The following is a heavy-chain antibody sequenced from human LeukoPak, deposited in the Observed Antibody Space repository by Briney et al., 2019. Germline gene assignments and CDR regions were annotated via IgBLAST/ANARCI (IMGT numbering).Heavy chain of an antibody. J-gene: IGHJ4*02. V-gene: IGHV4-39*01. D-gene: IGHD3-3*01. CDR3: GANDFWSGYFLDY. CDR2: IYYSGST. CDR1: GGSISSSSYY. Sequence: SETLSLTCTVSGGSISSSSYYWGWIRQPPGKGLEWIGSIYYSGSTYYNPSLKSRVTISVDTSKNQFSLKLSSVTAADTAVYYCGANDFWSGYFLDYWGQGTLVTVSS.